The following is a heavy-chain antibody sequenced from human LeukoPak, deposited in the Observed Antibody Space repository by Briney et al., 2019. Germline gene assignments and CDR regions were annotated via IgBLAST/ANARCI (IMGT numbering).Heavy chain of an antibody. V-gene: IGHV1-46*01. CDR1: GYTFTSHY. J-gene: IGHJ4*02. CDR2: INPSGSST. D-gene: IGHD3-10*01. Sequence: ASVKVSCKASGYTFTSHYMHWVRQAPGQGLEWMGLINPSGSSTLYAQKFQGRVTMTRDMSTTTDYMELSSLRSEDTAVYYCARGRSDYYGSGSFDYWGQGTLVTVSS. CDR3: ARGRSDYYGSGSFDY.